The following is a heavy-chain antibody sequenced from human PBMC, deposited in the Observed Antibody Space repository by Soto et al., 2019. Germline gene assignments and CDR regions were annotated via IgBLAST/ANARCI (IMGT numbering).Heavy chain of an antibody. CDR3: ARSMYSTSAQLYYGMDV. D-gene: IGHD6-6*01. CDR1: GGSISSGGYS. V-gene: IGHV4-30-2*01. Sequence: LSLTCAVSGGSISSGGYSWSWIRQPPGKGLEWIGYIYHSGSTFYNPSLKSRVTISIDKSKNQFSLKLGSVTAADTAVYYCARSMYSTSAQLYYGMDVWGQGTTVTVSS. CDR2: IYHSGST. J-gene: IGHJ6*02.